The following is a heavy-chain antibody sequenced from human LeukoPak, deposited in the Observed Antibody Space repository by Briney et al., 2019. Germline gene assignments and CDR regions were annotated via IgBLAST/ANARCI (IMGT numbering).Heavy chain of an antibody. CDR2: ISSSSSTI. CDR1: GFTFSSYS. Sequence: GGSLRLSCAASGFTFSSYSMNWVRQAPGKGLEWVSYISSSSSTIYYADSVKGRFTISRDNAKNSLYLQMNSLRAEDTAVYYCARDRGGSSGWYLFDYWGQGTLVTVSS. V-gene: IGHV3-48*01. D-gene: IGHD6-19*01. J-gene: IGHJ4*02. CDR3: ARDRGGSSGWYLFDY.